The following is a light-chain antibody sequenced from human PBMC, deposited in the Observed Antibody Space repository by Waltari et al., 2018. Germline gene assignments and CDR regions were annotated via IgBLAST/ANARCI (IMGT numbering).Light chain of an antibody. V-gene: IGLV2-14*03. CDR1: SSDVGGYNY. CDR2: DVS. Sequence: QSALTQPASVSGSPGQSITISCTGTSSDVGGYNYVSWYQQHPGKVPKLLIYDVSNRPSGVSTRFSGSKSGNTASLTISGLRAEDEADYYCSSYTAVTPVVFGGGTKLTVL. CDR3: SSYTAVTPVV. J-gene: IGLJ2*01.